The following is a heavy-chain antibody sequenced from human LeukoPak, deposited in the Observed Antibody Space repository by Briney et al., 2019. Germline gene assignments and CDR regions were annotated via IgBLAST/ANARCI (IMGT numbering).Heavy chain of an antibody. CDR2: IYYSGST. V-gene: IGHV4-59*01. D-gene: IGHD3-10*01. J-gene: IGHJ4*02. CDR3: ARASMVRGRFDY. CDR1: GGSFSGYF. Sequence: SETVSLTCAVYGGSFSGYFWNWIRQPPGKGLEWIGYIYYSGSTNYNPSLKSRVTISVDTSKNQFSLKLTSVTAADTAVYYCARASMVRGRFDYWGQGTLVTVSS.